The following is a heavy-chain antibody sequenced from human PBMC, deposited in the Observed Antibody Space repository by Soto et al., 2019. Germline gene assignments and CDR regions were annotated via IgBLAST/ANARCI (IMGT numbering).Heavy chain of an antibody. V-gene: IGHV6-1*01. CDR1: GDSVSSNSAA. CDR2: TYYRSKWDN. Sequence: SQTLSLTCAISGDSVSSNSAAWNWTRQSPSRGLEWLGRTYYRSKWDNDYAVSVKNRITINPDTSKNQFSLQLNSVTPEDTAVYYCARGAYSSSSGMDVWGQGTTVTVSS. J-gene: IGHJ6*02. D-gene: IGHD6-6*01. CDR3: ARGAYSSSSGMDV.